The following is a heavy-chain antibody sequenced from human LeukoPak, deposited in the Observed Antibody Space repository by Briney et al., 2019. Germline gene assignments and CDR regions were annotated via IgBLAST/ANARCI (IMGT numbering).Heavy chain of an antibody. CDR2: IYSGGST. V-gene: IGHV3-66*01. D-gene: IGHD6-19*01. CDR1: GFTVSSNY. J-gene: IGHJ4*02. CDR3: ARARVAGTGTYYFDY. Sequence: GGSLRLSCVASGFTVSSNYMSWVRQAPGKGLEWVSVIYSGGSTYYADSVKGRFTISRDNSKNTLYLQMNSLRAEDTAVYYCARARVAGTGTYYFDYWGQGTLVTVSS.